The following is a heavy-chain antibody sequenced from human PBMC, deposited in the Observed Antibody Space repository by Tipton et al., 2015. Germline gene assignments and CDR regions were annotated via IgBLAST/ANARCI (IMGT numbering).Heavy chain of an antibody. CDR1: GGSVSSGSAYH. V-gene: IGHV4-61*01. J-gene: IGHJ4*02. CDR2: IDYSGTK. CDR3: ARARGRHGGLFDS. D-gene: IGHD4-23*01. Sequence: GLVKPSETLSLTCTVSGGSVSSGSAYHWSWIRQPPGKGLEWIGNIDYSGTKNYNPSLKSRVTISPDTSKNQFSLKMSSVTASDTAVYYCARARGRHGGLFDSWGQGILVTVSS.